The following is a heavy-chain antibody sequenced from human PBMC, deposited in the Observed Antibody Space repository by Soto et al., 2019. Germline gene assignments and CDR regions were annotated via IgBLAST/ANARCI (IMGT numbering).Heavy chain of an antibody. Sequence: PGGSLRLSCAASGFSFSSYWMSWVRQVPGKGLVWVSRINSDGSVTNYADSVKGRFTISRDNAKNTLYLQMNSLRVEDTAAYYCTRCLVGSSLIVYWGQGTLVTVSS. V-gene: IGHV3-74*01. CDR2: INSDGSVT. CDR1: GFSFSSYW. J-gene: IGHJ4*02. CDR3: TRCLVGSSLIVY. D-gene: IGHD1-26*01.